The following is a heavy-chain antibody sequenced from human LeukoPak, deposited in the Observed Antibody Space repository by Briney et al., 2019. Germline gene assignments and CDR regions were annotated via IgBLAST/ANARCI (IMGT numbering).Heavy chain of an antibody. V-gene: IGHV1-18*01. CDR3: ARERRGYSYGRGDY. CDR2: ISGYNGDT. D-gene: IGHD5-18*01. CDR1: GYTFSSYG. J-gene: IGHJ4*02. Sequence: ASVKVSCKASGYTFSSYGISWVRPAPGQGLEWMGWISGYNGDTRYAQNLQGRVTVTTDTSTSTAYMELRSLRSDDTAVYYCARERRGYSYGRGDYWGQGTLVTVSS.